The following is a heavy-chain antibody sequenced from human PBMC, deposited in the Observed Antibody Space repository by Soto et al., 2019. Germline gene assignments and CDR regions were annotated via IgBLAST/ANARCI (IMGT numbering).Heavy chain of an antibody. CDR1: GDSVSSNSAT. CDR3: ARGGPTTSWFDP. CDR2: TYYKSKWFN. J-gene: IGHJ5*02. Sequence: SQTLSLTCAISGDSVSSNSATWNWIRQSPSRGLEWLGGTYYKSKWFNDYAVSVKSRITINPDTSKNQFSLQLNSVTPEDTAVYYCARGGPTTSWFDPGGQGTLVTVSS. V-gene: IGHV6-1*01.